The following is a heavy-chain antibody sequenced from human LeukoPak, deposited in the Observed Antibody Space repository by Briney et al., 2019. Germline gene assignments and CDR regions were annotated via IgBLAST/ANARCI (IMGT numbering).Heavy chain of an antibody. J-gene: IGHJ6*02. CDR2: MNPKSGNT. CDR1: GYTFTRYD. Sequence: ASVRVSCKASGYTFTRYDINGVRQAPGQGVEWMGWMNPKSGNTAYAQKFQGRVTMTRKTSISTAYMELSSLRSEDTAVYYCARALVVPAAIGGYYYGMDVWGQGTTVTVSS. D-gene: IGHD2-2*02. V-gene: IGHV1-8*01. CDR3: ARALVVPAAIGGYYYGMDV.